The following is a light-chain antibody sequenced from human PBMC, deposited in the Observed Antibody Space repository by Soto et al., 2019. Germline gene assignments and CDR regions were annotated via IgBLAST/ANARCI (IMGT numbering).Light chain of an antibody. CDR1: QSVSSSY. CDR2: GAS. V-gene: IGKV3-20*01. Sequence: EIVLTQSPGTLSLSPGERATLSCRASQSVSSSYLAWYQQKPGQAPRLLIYGASSRDTGIPDRFSGSGSGTEFTLTISRLEPEDFAVYYCQQYSSSPYTFGQGTKLEIK. CDR3: QQYSSSPYT. J-gene: IGKJ2*01.